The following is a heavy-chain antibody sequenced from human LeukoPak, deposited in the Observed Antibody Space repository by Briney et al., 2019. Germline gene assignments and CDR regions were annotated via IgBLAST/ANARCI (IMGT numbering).Heavy chain of an antibody. D-gene: IGHD3-9*01. Sequence: SVKVSCKASGGTFSSYAISWVRQAPGQGLEWMGGIIAIFGTANYAQKFQGRVTITADESTSTAYMELSSLRSEDTAVYYCARSHVLRYFDWLNLGAFDIWGQGTMVTVSS. CDR1: GGTFSSYA. CDR3: ARSHVLRYFDWLNLGAFDI. V-gene: IGHV1-69*01. J-gene: IGHJ3*02. CDR2: IIAIFGTA.